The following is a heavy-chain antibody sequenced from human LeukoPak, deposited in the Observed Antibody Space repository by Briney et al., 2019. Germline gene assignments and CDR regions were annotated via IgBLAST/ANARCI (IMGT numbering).Heavy chain of an antibody. J-gene: IGHJ4*02. CDR3: VRGGSSGWYYFDY. V-gene: IGHV4-59*01. CDR2: IYYSGST. CDR1: GGSISSYY. Sequence: SETLSLTCTVSGGSISSYYWSWIRQPPGKGLEWIGYIYYSGSTNYNPSLKSRVTISVDTSKNQFSLKLSSVTAADTAVYYCVRGGSSGWYYFDYWGQGTLVTVSS. D-gene: IGHD6-19*01.